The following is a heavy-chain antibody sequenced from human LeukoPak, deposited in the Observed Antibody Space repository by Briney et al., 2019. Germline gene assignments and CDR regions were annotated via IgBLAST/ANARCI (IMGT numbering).Heavy chain of an antibody. CDR1: GGSISSSSYY. J-gene: IGHJ4*02. CDR3: ARLMGYCRD. D-gene: IGHD2-15*01. V-gene: IGHV4-39*01. CDR2: IYYSGST. Sequence: PSETLSLTCAVSGGSISSSSYYWDWIRQPPGKGLEWIASIYYSGSTYYNPSLKSRVTISVDTSKNQFSLKLSSVTAADTAVYYCARLMGYCRDWGQGTLVTVSS.